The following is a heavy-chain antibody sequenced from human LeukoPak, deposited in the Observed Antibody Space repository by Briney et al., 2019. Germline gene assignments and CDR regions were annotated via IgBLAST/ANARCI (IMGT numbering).Heavy chain of an antibody. CDR3: ASRVAFDI. Sequence: GGSLRLSCAASGFTFSDYYMSWLRQAPGKGLEWVSYIDGSSSRINYADSVKGRFTISRDNAKNSLFLQMNSLTVEDTAVYCCASRVAFDIWGLGTMVTVSS. V-gene: IGHV3-11*01. CDR1: GFTFSDYY. CDR2: IDGSSSRI. J-gene: IGHJ3*02. D-gene: IGHD3-3*01.